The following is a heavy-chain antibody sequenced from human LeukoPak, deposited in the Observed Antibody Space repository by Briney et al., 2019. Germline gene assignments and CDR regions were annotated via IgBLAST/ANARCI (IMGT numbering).Heavy chain of an antibody. Sequence: GASVKVSCKASGYIFTGYYMHWVRQAPGQGLEWMGWINPNSGGTNYAQKFQGRVTMTRDTSISTAYMELSRLRSDDTAVYYCARDPNSSSWYQGDYWGQGTLVTVSS. V-gene: IGHV1-2*02. CDR1: GYIFTGYY. J-gene: IGHJ4*02. CDR3: ARDPNSSSWYQGDY. CDR2: INPNSGGT. D-gene: IGHD6-13*01.